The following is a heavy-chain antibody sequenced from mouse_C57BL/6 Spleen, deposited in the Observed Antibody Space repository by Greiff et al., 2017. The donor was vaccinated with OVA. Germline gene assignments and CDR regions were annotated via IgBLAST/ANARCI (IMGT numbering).Heavy chain of an antibody. CDR1: GYTFTGYW. CDR2: ILPGSGRT. V-gene: IGHV1-9*01. CDR3: GRYAFAY. J-gene: IGHJ3*01. Sequence: VQLNQSGAELMKPGASVTLSCKATGYTFTGYWIEWVKQRPGHGLEWIGEILPGSGRTNYNEKFKGKATFTADTFSNTAYMHLRSLATEESGIYCCGRYAFAYWGQGTLVTVSA.